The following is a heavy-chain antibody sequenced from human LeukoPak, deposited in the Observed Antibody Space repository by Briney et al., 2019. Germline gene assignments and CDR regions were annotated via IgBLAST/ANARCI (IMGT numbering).Heavy chain of an antibody. V-gene: IGHV1-2*02. J-gene: IGHJ4*02. CDR1: GYTFTGYY. CDR2: INPNSGGT. CDR3: ARVELGSRVYYSIY. Sequence: ASVKVSCKASGYTFTGYYMHWVRQAPGQGLEWMGWINPNSGGTNYAQKFQGRVTMTRDTSISTAYMELRSLSSDDTAVYYCARVELGSRVYYSIYWGQGTLVTVSS. D-gene: IGHD5/OR15-5a*01.